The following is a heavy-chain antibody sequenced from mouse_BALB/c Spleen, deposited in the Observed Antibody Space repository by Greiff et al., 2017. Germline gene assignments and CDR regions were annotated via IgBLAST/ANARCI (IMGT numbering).Heavy chain of an antibody. CDR2: ISDGGSYT. J-gene: IGHJ4*01. V-gene: IGHV5-4*02. CDR3: ARGGYGNYEGNAMDY. D-gene: IGHD2-1*01. CDR1: GFTFSDYY. Sequence: EVHLVESGGGLVKPGGSLKLSCAASGFTFSDYYMYWVRQTPEKRLEWVATISDGGSYTYYPDSVKGRFTISRDNAKNNLYLQMSSLKSEDTAMYYCARGGYGNYEGNAMDYWGQGTSVTVSS.